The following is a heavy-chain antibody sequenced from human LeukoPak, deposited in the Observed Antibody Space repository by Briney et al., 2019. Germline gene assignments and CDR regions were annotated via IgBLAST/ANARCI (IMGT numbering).Heavy chain of an antibody. J-gene: IGHJ4*02. V-gene: IGHV1-46*01. Sequence: ASVKISCKASGYTFTSYYMHWVRQAPGQGLEWMGIINPSGGSTSYAQKFQGRVTMTRDTSTSTVYMELSSLRSEDTAVYYCARVVPGLPSDYWGQGTLVTVSS. CDR3: ARVVPGLPSDY. CDR1: GYTFTSYY. D-gene: IGHD2-2*01. CDR2: INPSGGST.